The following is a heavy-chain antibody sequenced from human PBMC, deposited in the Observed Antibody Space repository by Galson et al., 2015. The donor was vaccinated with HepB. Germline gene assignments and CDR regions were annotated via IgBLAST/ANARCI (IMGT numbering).Heavy chain of an antibody. CDR2: INSDGSST. V-gene: IGHV3-74*01. CDR3: ARESVEMATMIY. Sequence: SLRLSCAASGFTLRSYWMHWVRQAPGKGLVWVSRINSDGSSTNYADFVKGRFTISRDNAKNTLYLQMNSLRAEDTAVYYCARESVEMATMIYWGQGTLVTVSS. J-gene: IGHJ4*02. D-gene: IGHD5-24*01. CDR1: GFTLRSYW.